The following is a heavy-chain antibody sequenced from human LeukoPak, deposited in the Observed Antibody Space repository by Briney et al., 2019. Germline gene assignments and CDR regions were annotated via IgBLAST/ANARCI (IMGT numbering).Heavy chain of an antibody. Sequence: PGGSLRLSCAASGFIFTDYAMSWVRQAPGKGLEWVSTISSDTKNTHYADSVRGRFTISRDSSRSTLVLQMNSLRGEDTAKYFCTRDAGLIMFDFWGQGTLVTVSS. CDR1: GFIFTDYA. CDR2: ISSDTKNT. V-gene: IGHV3-23*01. D-gene: IGHD3/OR15-3a*01. J-gene: IGHJ4*02. CDR3: TRDAGLIMFDF.